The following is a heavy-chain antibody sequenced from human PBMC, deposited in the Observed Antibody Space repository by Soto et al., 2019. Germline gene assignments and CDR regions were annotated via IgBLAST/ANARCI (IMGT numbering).Heavy chain of an antibody. CDR2: ISYDGSNK. D-gene: IGHD5-18*01. Sequence: GGALRLCCAASGFTFSSYGMHWVRQAPGKGLEWVAVISYDGSNKYYADSVKGRFTISRDNSKNTLYLQMNSLRAEDTAVYYCARGYGRNYDYRGQGTLVTVSS. CDR1: GFTFSSYG. V-gene: IGHV3-30*03. CDR3: ARGYGRNYDY. J-gene: IGHJ4*02.